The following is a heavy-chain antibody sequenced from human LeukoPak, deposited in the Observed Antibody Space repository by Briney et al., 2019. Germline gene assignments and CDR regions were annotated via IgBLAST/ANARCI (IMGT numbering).Heavy chain of an antibody. V-gene: IGHV1-69*06. CDR3: ARAMVRGVIWWFDP. CDR2: IIPIFGTA. CDR1: GGTFSSYA. D-gene: IGHD3-10*01. J-gene: IGHJ5*02. Sequence: GSSVKVSCKASGGTFSSYAISWVRQAPGQGLEWMGGIIPIFGTANYAQKFQGRVTITADKSTSTAYMELSSLRSEDTAVYYCARAMVRGVIWWFDPWGRGTLVTVSS.